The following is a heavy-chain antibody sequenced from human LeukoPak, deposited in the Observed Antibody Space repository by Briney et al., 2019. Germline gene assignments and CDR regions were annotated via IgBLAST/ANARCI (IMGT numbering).Heavy chain of an antibody. CDR3: ARDLRAAAAGSEPWFDP. D-gene: IGHD6-13*01. Sequence: GGSLRLSCAASGFTFSSYWMSWVRQAPGKGLEWVANIKQDGSEKYYVDSVKGRFTISRDNAKNSLYLQMNSLRAEDTAVYYCARDLRAAAAGSEPWFDPWGQGTLVTVSS. V-gene: IGHV3-7*01. CDR2: IKQDGSEK. J-gene: IGHJ5*02. CDR1: GFTFSSYW.